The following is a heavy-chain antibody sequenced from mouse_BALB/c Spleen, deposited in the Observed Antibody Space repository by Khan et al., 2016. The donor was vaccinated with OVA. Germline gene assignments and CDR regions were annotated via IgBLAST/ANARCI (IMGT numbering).Heavy chain of an antibody. Sequence: EVQLVESGGGLVKPGGSLKLSCAASGFAFSSYSMSWVRQTPEKRLEWVATITSGGSYTYYPDSVKGRFTISRADAKNTLYLQMSSLQSEATAMYYCTRDGNYYGSSFYFDYWGQGTTLTVSS. CDR3: TRDGNYYGSSFYFDY. J-gene: IGHJ2*01. CDR1: GFAFSSYS. CDR2: ITSGGSYT. V-gene: IGHV5-6-4*01. D-gene: IGHD1-1*01.